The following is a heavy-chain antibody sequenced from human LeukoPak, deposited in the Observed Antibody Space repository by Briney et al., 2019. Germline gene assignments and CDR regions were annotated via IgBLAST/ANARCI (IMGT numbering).Heavy chain of an antibody. J-gene: IGHJ5*02. D-gene: IGHD3-10*01. CDR3: ARAQLLWFGELLRGSFWFDP. CDR1: GVSISSSNW. Sequence: SGTLSLTCAVSGVSISSSNWWSWVRQPPGKGLEWIGEIYHSGSTNYNPSLKSRVTISVDKSKNQFSLKLSSVTAADTAVYYCARAQLLWFGELLRGSFWFDPWGQGTLVTVSS. V-gene: IGHV4-4*02. CDR2: IYHSGST.